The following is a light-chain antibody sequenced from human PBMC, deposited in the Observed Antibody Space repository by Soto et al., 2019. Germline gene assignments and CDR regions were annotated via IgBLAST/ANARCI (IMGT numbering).Light chain of an antibody. J-gene: IGLJ2*01. V-gene: IGLV1-40*01. CDR1: SSNIGAGYD. CDR3: QSYDNTLGVV. Sequence: QSVLTQPPSVSGAPGQRVTISCTGSSSNIGAGYDVHWYQQLPGTAPKLLISGNTNRPSGVPDRFSGSKSGTSASLAITGLQAEDEADYYCQSYDNTLGVVFGGGTKGDRP. CDR2: GNT.